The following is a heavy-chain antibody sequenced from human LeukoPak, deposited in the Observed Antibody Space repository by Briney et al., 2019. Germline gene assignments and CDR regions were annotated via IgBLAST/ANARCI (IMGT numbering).Heavy chain of an antibody. D-gene: IGHD2-2*01. Sequence: SGTLSLTCAVSGYSISSGYYWGWIRQPPGKGLEWIGSMYHSGSTYYNPSLKSRVTISVDTSKNQFSLKLISVTAADTAVYYCARHSFYCTSSSCYVFDYWGQGTLVTVSS. CDR1: GYSISSGYY. V-gene: IGHV4-38-2*01. J-gene: IGHJ4*02. CDR3: ARHSFYCTSSSCYVFDY. CDR2: MYHSGST.